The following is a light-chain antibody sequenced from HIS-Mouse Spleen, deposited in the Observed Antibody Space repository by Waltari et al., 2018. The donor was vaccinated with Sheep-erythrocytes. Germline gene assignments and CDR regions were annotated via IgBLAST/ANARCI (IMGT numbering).Light chain of an antibody. J-gene: IGLJ1*01. CDR2: VFS. V-gene: IGLV2-11*01. CDR3: CSYAGSYNHV. CDR1: SSDVGGYND. Sequence: QSALTQPRSVSGSPGQSVTITCTGTSSDVGGYNDFSWYQPPPGKAPKRSIYVFSNRPSGVPDRFSGSKSGNTASLNISGLQAEDEADYYCCSYAGSYNHVFATGTKVTVL.